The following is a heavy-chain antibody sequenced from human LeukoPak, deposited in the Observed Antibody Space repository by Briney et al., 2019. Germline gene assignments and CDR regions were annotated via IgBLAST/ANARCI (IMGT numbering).Heavy chain of an antibody. Sequence: PGGSLRLSCAASGFTFSSYSMNWIRQAPGKGLEWVSSISSSSSYIYYADSVKGRFTISRDNSKNTLYLQMNSLRAEDTAVYYCAKDWSGLYYDILTGYRGDAFDIWGQGTMVTVSS. CDR2: ISSSSSYI. CDR1: GFTFSSYS. CDR3: AKDWSGLYYDILTGYRGDAFDI. J-gene: IGHJ3*02. D-gene: IGHD3-9*01. V-gene: IGHV3-21*04.